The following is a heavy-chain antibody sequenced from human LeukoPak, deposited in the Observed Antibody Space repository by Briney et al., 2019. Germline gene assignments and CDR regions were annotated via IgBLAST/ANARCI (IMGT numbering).Heavy chain of an antibody. CDR3: ARGPPRVTPSGWFDP. CDR1: GGSMSSYY. CDR2: IYYSGST. J-gene: IGHJ5*02. Sequence: PSETLSLTCTVSGGSMSSYYWSWIRQPPGKGLEWTGYIYYSGSTKYNPSLKSRVTISVDTSKNQFSLKLSSVTAADTAVYYCARGPPRVTPSGWFDPWGQGTLVTVSS. V-gene: IGHV4-59*12. D-gene: IGHD3-10*01.